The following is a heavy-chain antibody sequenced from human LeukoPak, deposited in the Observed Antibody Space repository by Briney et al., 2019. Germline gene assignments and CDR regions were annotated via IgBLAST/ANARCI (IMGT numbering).Heavy chain of an antibody. V-gene: IGHV4-30-2*01. CDR3: ARGEGSESYCGFDI. Sequence: SETLSLTCAVSAGSISSGGYSWSWIRQPPGEGLEWIGYIFHSGSTYSNPSLKSRVTISVDRSKNQFSLKLDSVTAADTAIYYCARGEGSESYCGFDIWGQGTMVTVSS. D-gene: IGHD3-10*01. CDR2: IFHSGST. CDR1: AGSISSGGYS. J-gene: IGHJ3*02.